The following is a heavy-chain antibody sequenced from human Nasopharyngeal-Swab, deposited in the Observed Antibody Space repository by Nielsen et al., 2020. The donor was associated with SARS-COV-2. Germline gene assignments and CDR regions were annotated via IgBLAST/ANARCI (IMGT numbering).Heavy chain of an antibody. Sequence: GGSLRLSCKGSGYSFTSYWIAWVRQMPGKGLDWMAIIYPRDSDTRYSPSFQGQVTISADKSISTAYLQWSSLKASDTAMYYCVRPEGVATSFKYYFQYGMDVWGQGTMVTVPS. J-gene: IGHJ6*02. D-gene: IGHD5-12*01. CDR1: GYSFTSYW. CDR2: IYPRDSDT. V-gene: IGHV5-51*01. CDR3: VRPEGVATSFKYYFQYGMDV.